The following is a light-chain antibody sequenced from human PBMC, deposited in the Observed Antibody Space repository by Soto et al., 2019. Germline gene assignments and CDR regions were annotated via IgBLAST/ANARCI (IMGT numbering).Light chain of an antibody. Sequence: DIQMTQYPSTLSASVGKRVTISCRASQSVNNWLAWYQRKPGKAPKLLIHDASTLESGIPSRFSGSGSGTEFTLTISSLQPDDFATYYCQQYNSYWTFGQGTKVEIK. CDR2: DAS. V-gene: IGKV1-5*01. J-gene: IGKJ1*01. CDR3: QQYNSYWT. CDR1: QSVNNW.